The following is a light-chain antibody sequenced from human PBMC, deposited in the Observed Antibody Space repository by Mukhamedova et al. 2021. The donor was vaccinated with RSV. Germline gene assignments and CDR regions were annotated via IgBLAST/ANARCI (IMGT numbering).Light chain of an antibody. Sequence: DNRRPSGVPDRFSGSKSGTSGSLAISGLHSEDEADYYCAAWDDRLTGWVFGGGTKLTVL. CDR2: DN. J-gene: IGLJ3*02. V-gene: IGLV1-44*01. CDR3: AAWDDRLTGWV.